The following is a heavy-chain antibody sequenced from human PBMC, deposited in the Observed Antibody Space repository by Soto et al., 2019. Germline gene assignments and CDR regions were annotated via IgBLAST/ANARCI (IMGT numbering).Heavy chain of an antibody. J-gene: IGHJ4*02. V-gene: IGHV3-33*01. CDR3: ARDPGQDEAMDY. CDR2: IWHNGKNK. Sequence: QVQVVESGGGVVQPGRSLRLSCVASGFAFSNFGMHWVRQVPGKGLEWVAVIWHNGKNKDYADYAKGRFTISRDNSKNILYLEMNSLGGEDTAVYYCARDPGQDEAMDYWGQGTLVTVSS. CDR1: GFAFSNFG.